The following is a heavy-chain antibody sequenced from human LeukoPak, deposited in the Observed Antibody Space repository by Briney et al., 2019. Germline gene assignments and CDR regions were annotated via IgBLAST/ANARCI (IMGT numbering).Heavy chain of an antibody. CDR1: GYTFTSYD. V-gene: IGHV1-8*01. CDR3: ARGWPFDY. Sequence: ASLKVSCKASGYTFTSYDINWVRQATGQGLEWMGWMNPNSGNTGYAQKFQGRVTMTRDMSTSTVYMELSSLRSEDTAVYYCARGWPFDYWGQGTLVTVSS. J-gene: IGHJ4*02. CDR2: MNPNSGNT. D-gene: IGHD5-12*01.